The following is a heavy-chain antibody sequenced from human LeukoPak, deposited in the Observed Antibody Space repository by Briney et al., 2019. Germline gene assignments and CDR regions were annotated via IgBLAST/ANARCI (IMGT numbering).Heavy chain of an antibody. J-gene: IGHJ4*02. CDR2: ISSSSSTI. CDR1: GFTFSSYS. V-gene: IGHV3-48*01. D-gene: IGHD6-13*01. Sequence: GGSLRLSCAASGFTFSSYSMNWVRQAPGKGLEWVSYISSSSSTIYYADSVKGRFTISRDNSKNTLYLQMGSLRVEDMAVYYCARSGPYTSSHSHYWGQGTLVAVSS. CDR3: ARSGPYTSSHSHY.